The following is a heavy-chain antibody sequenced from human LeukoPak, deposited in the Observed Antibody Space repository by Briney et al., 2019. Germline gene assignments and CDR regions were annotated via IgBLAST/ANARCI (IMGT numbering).Heavy chain of an antibody. V-gene: IGHV3-15*01. CDR3: TTGGGVGARPY. CDR2: IKSKTDGGTT. CDR1: GFTFSNAW. J-gene: IGHJ4*02. D-gene: IGHD1-26*01. Sequence: SGGSLRLSCADSGFTFSNAWMSWVRQAPGKGLEWVGRIKSKTDGGTTDYAAPVKGRFTISRDDSKNTLYLQMNSLKTEDTAVYYCTTGGGVGARPYWGQGTLVTVSS.